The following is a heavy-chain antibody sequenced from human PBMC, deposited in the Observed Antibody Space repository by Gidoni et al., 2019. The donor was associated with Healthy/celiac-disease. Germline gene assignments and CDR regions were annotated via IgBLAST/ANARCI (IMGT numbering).Heavy chain of an antibody. J-gene: IGHJ3*02. CDR2: INPSGGST. CDR1: GYTFTSYY. CDR3: ARDYSNYYAFDI. V-gene: IGHV1-46*01. Sequence: QVQLVQSGAEVKMPGASVQVSCKASGYTFTSYYMHWVRQAPGQGLEWMGIINPSGGSTSYAQKFQGRVTMTRDTSTSTVYMELSSLRSEDTAVYYCARDYSNYYAFDIWGQGTMVTVSS. D-gene: IGHD4-4*01.